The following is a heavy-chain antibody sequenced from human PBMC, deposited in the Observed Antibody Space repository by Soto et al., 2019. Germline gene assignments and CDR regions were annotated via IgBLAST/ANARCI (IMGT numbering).Heavy chain of an antibody. CDR3: ANSLGQSPPGY. Sequence: SGPTLVNPTQTPTLTRSLSGFSLSTRGVAVGWIRQPPAKALERLTLVYWDDDKRFSPSLKSRLTITKDTSKNKVVLIMTDMDPVDTATYFCANSLGQSPPGYWGQGTLVTVSS. CDR2: VYWDDDK. V-gene: IGHV2-5*02. D-gene: IGHD3-10*01. CDR1: GFSLSTRGVA. J-gene: IGHJ4*02.